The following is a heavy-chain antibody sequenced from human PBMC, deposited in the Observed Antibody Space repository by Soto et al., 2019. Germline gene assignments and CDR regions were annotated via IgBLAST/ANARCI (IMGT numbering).Heavy chain of an antibody. J-gene: IGHJ4*02. Sequence: GASVKVSCKASGGTFSSYAISWVRQAPGQGLEWMGGIIPIFGTANYAQKFQGRVTITADESTSTAYMELSSLRSEDTAVYYCATLAVAGTGYFDYWGQGTLVTVSS. V-gene: IGHV1-69*13. D-gene: IGHD6-19*01. CDR1: GGTFSSYA. CDR2: IIPIFGTA. CDR3: ATLAVAGTGYFDY.